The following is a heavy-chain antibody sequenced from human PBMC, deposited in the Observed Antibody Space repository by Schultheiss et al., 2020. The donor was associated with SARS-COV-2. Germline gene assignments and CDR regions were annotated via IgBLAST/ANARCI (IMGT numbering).Heavy chain of an antibody. CDR1: GFSLSTSGMC. Sequence: SGPTLVKPTQTLTLTCTFSGFSLSTSGMCVGWIRQPPGKALEWLALIYWDDDKRYSPSLKSRLTISKDTSKNQVVLTMTNMDPVDTATYYCARILQTTVTTFFYYYYYGMDVWGQGTTVTVSS. CDR2: IYWDDDK. D-gene: IGHD4-17*01. V-gene: IGHV2-5*02. CDR3: ARILQTTVTTFFYYYYYGMDV. J-gene: IGHJ6*02.